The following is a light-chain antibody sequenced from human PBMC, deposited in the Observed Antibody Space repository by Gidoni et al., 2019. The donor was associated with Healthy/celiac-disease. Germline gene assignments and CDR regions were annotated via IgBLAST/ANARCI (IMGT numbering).Light chain of an antibody. CDR2: GAS. J-gene: IGKJ3*01. CDR3: QQYGSSPR. Sequence: GTLSLSPGERATLSCRASQIVSSSYLAWYQQKPGQAPRLLIYGASSRATGIPDRFSGSGSGTDFTLTISRLEPEDFAVYYCQQYGSSPRFGPGTKVDIK. CDR1: QIVSSSY. V-gene: IGKV3-20*01.